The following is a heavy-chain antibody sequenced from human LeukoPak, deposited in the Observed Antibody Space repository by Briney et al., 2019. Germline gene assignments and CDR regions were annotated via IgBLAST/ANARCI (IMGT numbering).Heavy chain of an antibody. CDR1: GFTFSTCW. D-gene: IGHD6-13*01. CDR3: AKVWGYGEAGIDF. V-gene: IGHV3-7*04. CDR2: IKGDGSEK. Sequence: GGSLRLSCAASGFTFSTCWMSWVRQAPGKGLEWVAIIKGDGSEKAYVDSVKGRFSTSRDNAENSLYLQMSSLRAEDTAVYYCAKVWGYGEAGIDFWGQGTLVTVSS. J-gene: IGHJ4*02.